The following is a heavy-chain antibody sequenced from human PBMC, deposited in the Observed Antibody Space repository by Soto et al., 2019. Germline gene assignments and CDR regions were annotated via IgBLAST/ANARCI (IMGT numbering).Heavy chain of an antibody. CDR3: AKVLVSARPDY. CDR1: GFTFSSYG. V-gene: IGHV3-30*18. CDR2: ISYDGSNK. D-gene: IGHD6-6*01. J-gene: IGHJ4*02. Sequence: GGSLRLSXAASGFTFSSYGMHWVRQAPGKGLEWVAVISYDGSNKYYADSVKGRFTISRDNSKNTLYLQTNSLRAEDTAVYYCAKVLVSARPDYWGQGTLVTVSS.